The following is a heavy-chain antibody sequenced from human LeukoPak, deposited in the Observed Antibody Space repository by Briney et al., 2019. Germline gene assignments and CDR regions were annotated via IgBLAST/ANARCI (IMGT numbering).Heavy chain of an antibody. CDR3: ASDFPAIGRGTFDF. Sequence: GGSLRLSCAASGFIFNTFWMNWVRLTPGKGLEWVAKINQDGSDMYYVDSVKGRFFVSRDNARNLVYLQMNSLRVDDTAVYYCASDFPAIGRGTFDFWGQGTIIIVSS. D-gene: IGHD3-10*01. CDR2: INQDGSDM. CDR1: GFIFNTFW. J-gene: IGHJ3*01. V-gene: IGHV3-7*03.